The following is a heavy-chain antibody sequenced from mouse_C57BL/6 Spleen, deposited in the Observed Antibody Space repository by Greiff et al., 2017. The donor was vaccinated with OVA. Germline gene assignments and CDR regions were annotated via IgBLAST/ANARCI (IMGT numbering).Heavy chain of an antibody. J-gene: IGHJ2*01. CDR3: ARTGLYYYGSSGNYFDY. Sequence: EVKVVESGGGLVKPGGSLKLSCAASGFTFSSYTMSWVRQTPEKRLEWVATISGGGGNTYYPDSVKGRFTISRDNAKNTLYLQMSSLRSEDTAWYYCARTGLYYYGSSGNYFDYWGQGTTLTVSS. CDR2: ISGGGGNT. D-gene: IGHD1-1*01. V-gene: IGHV5-9*01. CDR1: GFTFSSYT.